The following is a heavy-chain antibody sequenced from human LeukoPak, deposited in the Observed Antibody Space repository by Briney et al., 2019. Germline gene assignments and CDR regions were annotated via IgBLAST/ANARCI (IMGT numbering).Heavy chain of an antibody. V-gene: IGHV3-7*03. Sequence: GGSLRLSCAASGFTFSSYRMSWVRQAPGKGLEWVANIKQDGSEKHYVDSVKGRFTISRDNAKNSLYLQMNSLRAEDTALYYCARRMYYYDSRGYTYYFDNWGQGTLVTVSS. CDR1: GFTFSSYR. CDR3: ARRMYYYDSRGYTYYFDN. D-gene: IGHD3-22*01. CDR2: IKQDGSEK. J-gene: IGHJ4*02.